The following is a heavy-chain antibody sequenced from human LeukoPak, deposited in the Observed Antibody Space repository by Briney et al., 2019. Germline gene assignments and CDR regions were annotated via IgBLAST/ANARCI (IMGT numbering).Heavy chain of an antibody. V-gene: IGHV4-30-4*08. Sequence: PSRTLSLTCNVSGGSITSGDYYWGWIRQPPGKGLEWIGYIYYSGNTYYNPSLKSRVTISVDTSKKQFSLKLRSVTAADTAVYYCARATITMAVGVPADAFDIWGPGTMVTVS. CDR2: IYYSGNT. CDR3: ARATITMAVGVPADAFDI. CDR1: GGSITSGDYY. D-gene: IGHD3-10*01. J-gene: IGHJ3*02.